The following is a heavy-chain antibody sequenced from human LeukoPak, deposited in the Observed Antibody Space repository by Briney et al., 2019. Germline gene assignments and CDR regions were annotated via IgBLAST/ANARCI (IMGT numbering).Heavy chain of an antibody. V-gene: IGHV3-48*03. CDR1: GFTFSSYE. Sequence: GGSLRLSCAASGFTFSSYEMNWVRQAPGKGLEWVSYISSSGSTIYYADSVKGRFTISRDNAKNSLYLQMNSLRAEDTAVYYCANPAQLEGGDYWGQGTLVTVSS. D-gene: IGHD1-1*01. J-gene: IGHJ4*02. CDR3: ANPAQLEGGDY. CDR2: ISSSGSTI.